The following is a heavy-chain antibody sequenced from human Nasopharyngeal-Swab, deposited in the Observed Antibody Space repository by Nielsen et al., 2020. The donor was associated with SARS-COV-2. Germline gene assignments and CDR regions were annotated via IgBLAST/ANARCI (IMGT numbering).Heavy chain of an antibody. CDR3: ARDPYDFWSGDFDY. D-gene: IGHD3-3*01. Sequence: GESLKISCAASGFTFSSYDMHWVRQATGKGREWVSAIGTAGDTYYPGSVKGRFTISRENAKNSLYLQMNSLRDEDTAVYYCARDPYDFWSGDFDYWGQGTLVTVSS. CDR1: GFTFSSYD. J-gene: IGHJ4*02. V-gene: IGHV3-13*04. CDR2: IGTAGDT.